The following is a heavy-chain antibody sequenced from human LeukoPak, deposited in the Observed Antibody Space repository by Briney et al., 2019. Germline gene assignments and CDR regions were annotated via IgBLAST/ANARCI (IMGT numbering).Heavy chain of an antibody. J-gene: IGHJ4*02. V-gene: IGHV4-59*01. CDR1: GGSISSYY. Sequence: SETLSLTCTVSGGSISSYYWSWIRQPPGKGLEWIGYIYYSGSTNYNPSLKSRVTISVDTFKNQFSLKLSSVTAADTAVYYCARRDSSGYYSYWGQGTLVTVSS. CDR3: ARRDSSGYYSY. D-gene: IGHD3-22*01. CDR2: IYYSGST.